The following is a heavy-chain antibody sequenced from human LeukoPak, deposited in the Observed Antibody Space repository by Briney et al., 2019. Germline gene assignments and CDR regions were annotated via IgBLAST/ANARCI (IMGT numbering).Heavy chain of an antibody. V-gene: IGHV4-59*12. J-gene: IGHJ4*02. D-gene: IGHD5-18*01. CDR3: ARDPDDTAMVTFDY. Sequence: PSETLSLTCSVSGGSISGYYWSWIRQPPGKGLEWIGYISYSGSTNYNPSLKSRVTISVDRSKNQFSLKLSSVTAADTAVYYCARDPDDTAMVTFDYWGQGTLVTVSS. CDR1: GGSISGYY. CDR2: ISYSGST.